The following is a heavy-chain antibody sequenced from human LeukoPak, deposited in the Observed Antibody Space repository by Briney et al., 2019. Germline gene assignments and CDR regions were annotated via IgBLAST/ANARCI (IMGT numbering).Heavy chain of an antibody. V-gene: IGHV3-20*04. D-gene: IGHD2-15*01. J-gene: IGHJ4*02. Sequence: GGSLRLSCAASGFTFDDYGMSWVRQAPGKGLEWVSGINWNGGSTGYADSVKGRFTISRDNAKNSLYLQMNSLRAEDTALYYXXXXXXSGGSCYSRPQGFDYWGQGTLVTVSS. CDR3: XXXXXSGGSCYSRPQGFDY. CDR2: INWNGGST. CDR1: GFTFDDYG.